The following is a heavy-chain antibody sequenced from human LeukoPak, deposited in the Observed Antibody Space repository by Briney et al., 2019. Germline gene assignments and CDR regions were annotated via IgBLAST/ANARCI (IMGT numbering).Heavy chain of an antibody. CDR1: GFTVSSNY. D-gene: IGHD6-13*01. CDR3: ATDSPGIAAAGRVY. Sequence: GGSLRLSCAASGFTVSSNYMSWVRQAPGKGLEWVSVIYGGGSTYYADSVKGRFTISRDNSKNTLYLQMNSLRAEDTAVYYCATDSPGIAAAGRVYWGQGTLVTVSS. CDR2: IYGGGST. J-gene: IGHJ4*02. V-gene: IGHV3-66*02.